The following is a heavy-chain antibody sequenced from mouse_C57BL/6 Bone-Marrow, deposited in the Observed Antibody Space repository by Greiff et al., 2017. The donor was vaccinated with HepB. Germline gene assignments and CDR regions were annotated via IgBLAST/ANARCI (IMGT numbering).Heavy chain of an antibody. CDR2: IYPRSGNT. J-gene: IGHJ2*01. CDR3: ARGMGRGGDY. V-gene: IGHV1-81*01. CDR1: GYTFTSYG. Sequence: QVHVKQSGAELARPGASVKLSCKASGYTFTSYGISWVKQRTGQGLEWIGEIYPRSGNTYYNEKFKGKATLTADKSSSTAYMELRSLTSEDSAVYFCARGMGRGGDYWGQGTTLTVSS. D-gene: IGHD4-1*01.